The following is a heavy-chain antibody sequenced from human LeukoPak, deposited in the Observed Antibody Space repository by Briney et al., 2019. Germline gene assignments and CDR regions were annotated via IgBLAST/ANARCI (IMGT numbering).Heavy chain of an antibody. D-gene: IGHD5-18*01. CDR1: GGSISSSSYY. J-gene: IGHJ4*02. Sequence: SETLSLTCTVSGGSISSSSYYWGWIRQPPGKGLEWIGSIYYSGSTYYNPSLKSRVTISVDTSKNQFSLKLSSVTAADTAVYYCARDYGYGYVYFDYWGQGTLVTVSS. V-gene: IGHV4-39*07. CDR2: IYYSGST. CDR3: ARDYGYGYVYFDY.